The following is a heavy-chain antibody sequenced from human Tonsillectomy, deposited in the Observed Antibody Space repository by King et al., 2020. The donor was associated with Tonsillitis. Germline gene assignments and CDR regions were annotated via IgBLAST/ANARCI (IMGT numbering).Heavy chain of an antibody. CDR3: ARHGSAYSVDY. V-gene: IGHV3-23*03. J-gene: IGHJ4*02. Sequence: VQLVESWGGLVQPGGSLRLSCEASGFTFSSYGMSWVRQAPGKGLEWVSLIHANTGITSYADSVRGRFTISRANSKNTLDLQMNSLRAADTAVYYCARHGSAYSVDYWGQGTLVTVSS. CDR1: GFTFSSYG. D-gene: IGHD2-21*01. CDR2: IHANTGIT.